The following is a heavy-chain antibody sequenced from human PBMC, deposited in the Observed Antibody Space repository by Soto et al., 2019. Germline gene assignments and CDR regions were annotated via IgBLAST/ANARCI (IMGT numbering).Heavy chain of an antibody. CDR2: IYHSGST. J-gene: IGHJ6*02. Sequence: QVQLQESGPGLVKPSGTLSLTCAVSGGSISSSNWWSWVRQPPGKGLEWIGEIYHSGSTNYNPSLKSRVTISVDKSKNQFSLKLSSVTAVDTAVYYCARNSMVRGVIQSDYYYGMDVWGQGTTVTVSS. CDR1: GGSISSSNW. V-gene: IGHV4-4*02. D-gene: IGHD3-10*01. CDR3: ARNSMVRGVIQSDYYYGMDV.